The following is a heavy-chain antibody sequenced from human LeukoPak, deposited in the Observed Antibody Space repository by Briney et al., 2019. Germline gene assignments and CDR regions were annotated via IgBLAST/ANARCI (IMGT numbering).Heavy chain of an antibody. CDR2: IYYSGST. CDR1: GGSISSSSYY. CDR3: ARGGVRYYDILTGYVPIDY. D-gene: IGHD3-9*01. V-gene: IGHV4-39*07. J-gene: IGHJ4*02. Sequence: SETLSLTCTVSGGSISSSSYYWGWIRQPPGKGLEWIGSIYYSGSTYYNPSLKSRVTISVDTSKNQFSLKLSSVTAADTAVYYCARGGVRYYDILTGYVPIDYWGQGTLVTVSS.